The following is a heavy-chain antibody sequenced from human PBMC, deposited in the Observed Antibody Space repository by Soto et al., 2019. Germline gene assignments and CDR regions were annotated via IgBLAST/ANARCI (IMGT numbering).Heavy chain of an antibody. CDR2: ISYDGRDS. CDR1: GFTFSAFA. Sequence: PWGSLRLSCAVSGFTFSAFAIHWCRRSAFKGLEGVAVISYDGRDSHYADSVKGRLTISRDNSKNTVFLQINSLTTEDTAVYYCAKDRYFDSYHFDYWGQGTRVTVSS. D-gene: IGHD3-9*01. V-gene: IGHV3-30*04. J-gene: IGHJ4*02. CDR3: AKDRYFDSYHFDY.